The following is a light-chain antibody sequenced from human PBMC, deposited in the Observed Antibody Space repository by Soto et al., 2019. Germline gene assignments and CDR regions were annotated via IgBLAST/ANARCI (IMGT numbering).Light chain of an antibody. J-gene: IGKJ4*01. CDR1: QALSNY. V-gene: IGKV1-9*01. CDR2: SAS. Sequence: DIQWTQSPSFLAASVGDTVTITCRASQALSNYLAWYQQKPGKAPDLLIYSASTLQSGVPSRFSGSGSETEFSLTIRALQPEDFATYYCQQLSRYPLTFGGGTKVDIK. CDR3: QQLSRYPLT.